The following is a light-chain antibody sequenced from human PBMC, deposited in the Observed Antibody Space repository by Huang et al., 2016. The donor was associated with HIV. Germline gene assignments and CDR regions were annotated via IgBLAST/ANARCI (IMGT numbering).Light chain of an antibody. CDR3: QQYDNVPIT. J-gene: IGKJ5*01. CDR2: AAS. CDR1: QDISTY. Sequence: DIQMTQSPSSLSASVGDRVTITCQASQDISTYLNWYQQKPGKAPKILIYAASNLETGVPSRFSGSGSGTNFTVTISSLQPEDIATYYCQQYDNVPITFGQGTRLEI. V-gene: IGKV1-33*01.